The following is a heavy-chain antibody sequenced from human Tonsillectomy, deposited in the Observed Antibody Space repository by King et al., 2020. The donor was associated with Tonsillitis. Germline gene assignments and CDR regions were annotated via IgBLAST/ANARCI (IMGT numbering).Heavy chain of an antibody. Sequence: QLVQSGSELRKPGASVKVSCRTSGYTFTSSPVNWVRQAPGLGLEWMGNINTNSGNPRYAQGFTGRFVFSLDTSVSTAYLQINSLKADDTAVYYCAKGTPAPGTDFWGQGTLVTVSS. CDR1: GYTFTSSP. V-gene: IGHV7-4-1*02. D-gene: IGHD6-13*01. J-gene: IGHJ4*02. CDR2: INTNSGNP. CDR3: AKGTPAPGTDF.